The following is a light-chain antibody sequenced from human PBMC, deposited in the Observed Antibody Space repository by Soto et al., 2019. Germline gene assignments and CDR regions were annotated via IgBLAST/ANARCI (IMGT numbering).Light chain of an antibody. V-gene: IGKV1-5*03. CDR2: KAS. Sequence: DIQMTQSPSTLSASVGDRVTITCRASQSISSWLAWYQQKPGKAPKLLIYKASSLESGVPSRFSGSGSGTEFTLTSSSLQPDDFATYYCQQYNSYLYTCGQGTKREIK. CDR1: QSISSW. CDR3: QQYNSYLYT. J-gene: IGKJ2*01.